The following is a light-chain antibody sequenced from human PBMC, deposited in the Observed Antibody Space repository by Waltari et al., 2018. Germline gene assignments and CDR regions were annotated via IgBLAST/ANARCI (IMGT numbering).Light chain of an antibody. J-gene: IGLJ2*01. CDR1: SLRSFY. Sequence: SSELTQDPAVSVALGQTVRITCQGDSLRSFYATWYQQKPGQAPVLVIFGKTNRPSGIPDRFSASNSGNTASLTIAGAQADDEAAYYCNSRDSSGNRVVFGGGTKLTVL. V-gene: IGLV3-19*01. CDR2: GKT. CDR3: NSRDSSGNRVV.